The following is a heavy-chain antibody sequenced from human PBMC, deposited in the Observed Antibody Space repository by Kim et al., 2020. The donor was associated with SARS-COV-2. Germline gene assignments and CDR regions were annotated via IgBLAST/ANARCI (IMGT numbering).Heavy chain of an antibody. CDR3: ARDRYYGSGSYDY. J-gene: IGHJ4*02. D-gene: IGHD3-10*01. V-gene: IGHV3-21*01. Sequence: YADSVKGRFTISRYHAKNSLYLQMNSLRAEDTAVYYCARDRYYGSGSYDYWGQGTLVTVSS.